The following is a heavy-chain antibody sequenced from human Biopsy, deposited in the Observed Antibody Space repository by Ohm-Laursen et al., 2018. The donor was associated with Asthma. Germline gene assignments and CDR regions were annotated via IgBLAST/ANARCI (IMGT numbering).Heavy chain of an antibody. CDR1: GFAFDSYA. Sequence: SLRLSCAASGFAFDSYAMSWVRQVPGKGLEWVANIKHDGSEKNHVDSLKGRFTISRDNAKNSLYLQMNSLRAEDTAVYYCARTFHFWSPYHAEHYQLWGQGTLVTVSS. CDR2: IKHDGSEK. J-gene: IGHJ1*01. D-gene: IGHD3-3*02. CDR3: ARTFHFWSPYHAEHYQL. V-gene: IGHV3-7*01.